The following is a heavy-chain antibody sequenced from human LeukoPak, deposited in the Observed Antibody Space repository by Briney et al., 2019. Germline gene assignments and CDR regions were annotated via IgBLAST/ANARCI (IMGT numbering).Heavy chain of an antibody. CDR2: ISGGGMT. CDR1: GFTVSNSY. Sequence: GGSPRLSCVASGFTVSNSYMTWVRQTPGKGLEWVAFISGGGMTLYADSVKGRFIISRDYSKGTLHLQMNRLTVTDTAVYYCTRGFGGDLLGYYFDSWGQGTQVTVSS. J-gene: IGHJ4*02. V-gene: IGHV3-53*01. CDR3: TRGFGGDLLGYYFDS. D-gene: IGHD2-21*02.